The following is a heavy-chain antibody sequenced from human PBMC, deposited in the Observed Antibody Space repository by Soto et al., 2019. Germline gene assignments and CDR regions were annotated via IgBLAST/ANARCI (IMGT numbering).Heavy chain of an antibody. V-gene: IGHV3-74*01. J-gene: IGHJ6*02. CDR3: ARLQRFSGMDV. Sequence: LRLSCAASGFTFSTYWMHWVRQVPGKGLAWVSRINSDGSFTSYADSVKGRFTISSDNAKNTLYLQMNSLRAEDTAVYYCARLQRFSGMDVWGQGTTVTVSS. CDR2: INSDGSFT. D-gene: IGHD4-4*01. CDR1: GFTFSTYW.